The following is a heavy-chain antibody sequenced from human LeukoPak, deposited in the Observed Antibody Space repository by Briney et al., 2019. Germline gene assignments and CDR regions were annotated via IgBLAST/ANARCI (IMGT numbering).Heavy chain of an antibody. Sequence: SETLSLTCAVYGGSFSGYYWSWIRQPPGKGLEWIGEINHSGSTNYNPSLKSRVTISVDTSKNQFSLKLSSVTAADTAVYYCARLPLGFGEFYTFDYWGQGTLVTVSS. J-gene: IGHJ4*02. CDR1: GGSFSGYY. CDR3: ARLPLGFGEFYTFDY. V-gene: IGHV4-34*01. CDR2: INHSGST. D-gene: IGHD3-10*01.